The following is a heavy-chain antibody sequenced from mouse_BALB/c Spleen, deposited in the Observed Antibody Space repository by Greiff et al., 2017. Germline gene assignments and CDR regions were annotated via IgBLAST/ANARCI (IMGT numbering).Heavy chain of an antibody. Sequence: VKLMESGPGLVAPSQSLSITCTVSGFSLTDYGVSWIRQPPGKGLEWLGVIWGGGSTYYNSALKSRLSISKDNSKSQVFLKMNSLRTDDTAMYYCAKHFDRLLLVYYAMDYWGQGTSVTVSS. CDR2: IWGGGST. D-gene: IGHD2-3*01. CDR1: GFSLTDYG. J-gene: IGHJ4*01. V-gene: IGHV2-6-5*01. CDR3: AKHFDRLLLVYYAMDY.